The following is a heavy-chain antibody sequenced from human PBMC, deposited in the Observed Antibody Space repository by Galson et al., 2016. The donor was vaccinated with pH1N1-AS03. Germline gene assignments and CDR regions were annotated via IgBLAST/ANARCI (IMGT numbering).Heavy chain of an antibody. CDR1: GYTFTRYY. CDR3: VAYGSGTQAYFDY. Sequence: SVKVSCKASGYTFTRYYMHWVRQAPGQGLEWMGVIDPSGGGTTYAQKFHGRVTMTRDTSTNTAHMELSSLRSEDTAIYYWVAYGSGTQAYFDYWGQGTLVTVSS. V-gene: IGHV1-46*01. D-gene: IGHD3-10*01. J-gene: IGHJ4*02. CDR2: IDPSGGGT.